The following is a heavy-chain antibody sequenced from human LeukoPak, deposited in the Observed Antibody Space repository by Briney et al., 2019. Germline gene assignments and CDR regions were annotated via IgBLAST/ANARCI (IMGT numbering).Heavy chain of an antibody. V-gene: IGHV3-7*01. CDR3: ARDPSLAARPYWYFDL. CDR1: GFTFSNAW. Sequence: GGSLRLSCAASGFTFSNAWMSWVRQAPGKGLEWVANIKQDGSEKYYVDSVKGRFTISRDNAKSSLYLQMNSLRAEDTAVYYCARDPSLAARPYWYFDLWGRGTLVTVSS. CDR2: IKQDGSEK. J-gene: IGHJ2*01. D-gene: IGHD6-6*01.